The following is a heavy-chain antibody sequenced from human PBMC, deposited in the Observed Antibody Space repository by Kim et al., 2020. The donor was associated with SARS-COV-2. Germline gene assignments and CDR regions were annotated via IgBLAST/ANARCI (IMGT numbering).Heavy chain of an antibody. CDR3: AKARDSSSWYLDDAFDI. V-gene: IGHV3-23*01. J-gene: IGHJ3*02. D-gene: IGHD6-13*01. CDR2: ISGSGGST. Sequence: GGSLRLSCAASGFTFSSYAMSWVRQAPGKGLEWVSAISGSGGSTYYADSVKGRFTISRDNSKNTLYLQMNSLRAEDTAVYYCAKARDSSSWYLDDAFDIWGQGTMVTVSS. CDR1: GFTFSSYA.